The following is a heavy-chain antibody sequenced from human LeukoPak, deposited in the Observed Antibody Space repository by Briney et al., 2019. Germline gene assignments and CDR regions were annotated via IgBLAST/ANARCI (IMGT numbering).Heavy chain of an antibody. CDR2: ISYDGSNK. J-gene: IGHJ4*02. CDR3: ARARRITVAGYDY. D-gene: IGHD6-19*01. CDR1: GFTFSSYA. V-gene: IGHV3-30*04. Sequence: GGSLRLSCAAPGFTFSSYAMNWVRQAPGKGLEWVAVISYDGSNKYYTDSVKGRFTLSRDNSKNTLYLQMNSLRAEDTAMYYCARARRITVAGYDYWGQGTLVTVPS.